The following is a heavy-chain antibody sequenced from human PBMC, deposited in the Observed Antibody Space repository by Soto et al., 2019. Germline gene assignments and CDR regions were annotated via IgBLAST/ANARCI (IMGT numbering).Heavy chain of an antibody. CDR2: IDPGDSNT. J-gene: IGHJ6*02. CDR1: GYSFTNYL. D-gene: IGHD1-26*01. CDR3: ARHHIVVGASSDYGMDV. V-gene: IGHV5-10-1*01. Sequence: XESLKISWKGSGYSFTNYLLSWVRQMPGKGLEWMGRIDPGDSNTNYSPSFQGHVAISADKSISTAYLQWSSLRASDTAMYYCARHHIVVGASSDYGMDVWGQGTTVTVSS.